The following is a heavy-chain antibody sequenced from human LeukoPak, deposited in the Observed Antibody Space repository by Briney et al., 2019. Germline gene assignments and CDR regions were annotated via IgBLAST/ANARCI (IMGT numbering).Heavy chain of an antibody. CDR3: ARGDYFDDSASPVDY. D-gene: IGHD2/OR15-2a*01. V-gene: IGHV3-48*04. CDR2: ISIDSHSM. CDR1: GFTFSAYS. Sequence: GGSLRLSCAASGFTFSAYSMIWFRQTPGKGLEWVSYISIDSHSMHYADSVKGRFTISRDTAKNSLYLQMNSLRAENTAVYYCARGDYFDDSASPVDYWGQGTLVTVSS. J-gene: IGHJ4*02.